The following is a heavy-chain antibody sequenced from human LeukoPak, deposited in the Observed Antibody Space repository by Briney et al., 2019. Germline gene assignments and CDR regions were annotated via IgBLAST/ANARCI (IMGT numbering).Heavy chain of an antibody. CDR3: ARDYGGNSYLDY. CDR1: GGSISSSSYY. V-gene: IGHV4-39*02. Sequence: SETLSLTCTVSGGSISSSSYYWGWIRQPPGKGLEWIGSIYYSGSTYYNPSLKSRVTISVDTSKNQFSLKLSSVTAADTAVYYCARDYGGNSYLDYWGQGILVTVSS. D-gene: IGHD4-23*01. CDR2: IYYSGST. J-gene: IGHJ4*02.